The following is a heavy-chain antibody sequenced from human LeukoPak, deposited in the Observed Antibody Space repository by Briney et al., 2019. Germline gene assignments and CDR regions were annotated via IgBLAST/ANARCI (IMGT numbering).Heavy chain of an antibody. CDR1: GFTFSSYW. CDR3: ASGPRFLEWLPPYNWFDP. CDR2: IKQDGSEK. J-gene: IGHJ5*02. D-gene: IGHD3-3*01. Sequence: PGGSPRLSCAASGFTFSSYWMSWVRQAPGKGLEWVANIKQDGSEKYYVDSVKGRFTISRDNAKNSLYLQMNSLRAEDTAVYYCASGPRFLEWLPPYNWFDPWGQGTLVTVSS. V-gene: IGHV3-7*01.